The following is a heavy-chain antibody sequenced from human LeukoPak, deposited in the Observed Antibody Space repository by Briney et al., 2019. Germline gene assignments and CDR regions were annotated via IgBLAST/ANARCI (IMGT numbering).Heavy chain of an antibody. D-gene: IGHD1-7*01. CDR3: ARGTGTTILFDY. CDR2: IIPIFGTA. Sequence: ASVKVSCKASGGTFSSYAISWVPQAPGQGLEWMGGIIPIFGTANYAQKFQGRVTITTDESTSTAYMELSSLRSEDTAVYYCARGTGTTILFDYWGQGTLVTVSS. CDR1: GGTFSSYA. V-gene: IGHV1-69*05. J-gene: IGHJ4*02.